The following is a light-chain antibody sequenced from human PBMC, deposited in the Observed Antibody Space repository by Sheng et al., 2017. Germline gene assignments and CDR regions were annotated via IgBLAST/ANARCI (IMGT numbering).Light chain of an antibody. CDR1: QSISGW. J-gene: IGKJ1*01. CDR3: QEYISYSWT. V-gene: IGKV1-5*03. Sequence: DIQMTQSPSTLSASVGDRVTITCRASQSISGWLAWYHQKPGKAPKLLIYKASSLESGVPSRFSGSGSGTEFILTISSLQPDDVGTYYCQEYISYSWTFGQGTKVEIK. CDR2: KAS.